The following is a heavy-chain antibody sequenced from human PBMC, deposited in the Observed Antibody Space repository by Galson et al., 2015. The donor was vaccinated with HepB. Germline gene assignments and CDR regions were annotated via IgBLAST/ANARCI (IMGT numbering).Heavy chain of an antibody. D-gene: IGHD5-12*01. V-gene: IGHV1-18*01. CDR2: ISTYNGNT. Sequence: SVKVSCKASGYTFTTYGISWVRQAPGQGLEWMGWISTYNGNTNYVQKLQGRVTMTTDTSTSTAYMELRSLRSDDTAVYYCASGQWLRFFDYWGQGTLVTVSS. CDR3: ASGQWLRFFDY. J-gene: IGHJ4*02. CDR1: GYTFTTYG.